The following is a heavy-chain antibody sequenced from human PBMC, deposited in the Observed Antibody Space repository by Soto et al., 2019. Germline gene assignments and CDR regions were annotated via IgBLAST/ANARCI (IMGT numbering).Heavy chain of an antibody. V-gene: IGHV1-2*02. CDR2: INAHTGGT. D-gene: IGHD6-6*01. Sequence: ASVKVSCKASGFSFTGYYIHWLRQAPGQGLEWMGWINAHTGGTEYAQKFQGRVTLTRDTSIATAYLTLTSLTSDDTALYYCAKDLTRQLAYWLDPWGQGTQVTVTS. J-gene: IGHJ5*02. CDR3: AKDLTRQLAYWLDP. CDR1: GFSFTGYY.